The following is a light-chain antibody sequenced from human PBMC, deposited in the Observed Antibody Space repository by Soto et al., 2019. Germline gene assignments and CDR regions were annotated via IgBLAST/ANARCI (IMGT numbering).Light chain of an antibody. CDR2: GAS. J-gene: IGKJ3*01. Sequence: EIVLTQSPGTLSLSPGERATLSCRASQSINNRYLAWYQQKPGQAPRLLIYGASSRATGIPDRFIGSGSVTDFALTISTLEPEDFSVYYCQQFGSSPGFTFGPGTKVDIK. CDR3: QQFGSSPGFT. V-gene: IGKV3-20*01. CDR1: QSINNRY.